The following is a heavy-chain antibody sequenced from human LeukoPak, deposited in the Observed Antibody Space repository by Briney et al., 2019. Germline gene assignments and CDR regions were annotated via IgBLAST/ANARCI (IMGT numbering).Heavy chain of an antibody. D-gene: IGHD3-10*01. Sequence: GGSLRLSCAASGFTFSSYSMNWVRQAPGKGLEWVSAISGTGGSTYTDSVKGRFTISRDNSKNTLYLQMNSLRAEDTAVYYCAIGGSWGGQGTLVTVSS. CDR3: AIGGSW. CDR1: GFTFSSYS. V-gene: IGHV3-23*01. J-gene: IGHJ4*02. CDR2: ISGTGGST.